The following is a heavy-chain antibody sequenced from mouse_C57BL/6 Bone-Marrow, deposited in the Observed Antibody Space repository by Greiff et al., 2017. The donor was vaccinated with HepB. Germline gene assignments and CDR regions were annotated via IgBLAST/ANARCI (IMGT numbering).Heavy chain of an antibody. CDR1: GYSITSGYD. CDR2: ISYSGST. Sequence: EVKLQESGPGMVKPSQSLSLTCTVTGYSITSGYDWHWIRHFPGNKLEWMGYISYSGSTNYNPSLKSRISITHDTSKNHFFLKLNSVTTEDTATYYCARGSSGFAWFAYWGQGTLVTVSA. CDR3: ARGSSGFAWFAY. D-gene: IGHD3-2*02. V-gene: IGHV3-1*01. J-gene: IGHJ3*01.